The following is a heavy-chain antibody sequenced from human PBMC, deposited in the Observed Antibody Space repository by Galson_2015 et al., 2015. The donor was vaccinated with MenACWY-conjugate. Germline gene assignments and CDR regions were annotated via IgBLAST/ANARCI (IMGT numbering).Heavy chain of an antibody. V-gene: IGHV1-46*01. D-gene: IGHD4-17*01. CDR1: GYTFTSYY. Sequence: SVKVSCKASGYTFTSYYIHWVRQAPGQGLEWMGLINPSGGSTSYAQKFQGRVTMTRDTSTSTLYIYLSSQRSEDTAVYYCARLLPFGDHPFDYWGQGTLVTVSP. CDR3: ARLLPFGDHPFDY. CDR2: INPSGGST. J-gene: IGHJ4*02.